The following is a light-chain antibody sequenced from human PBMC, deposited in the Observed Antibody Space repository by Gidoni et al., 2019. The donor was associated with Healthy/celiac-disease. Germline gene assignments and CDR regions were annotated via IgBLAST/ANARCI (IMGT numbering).Light chain of an antibody. CDR1: QSISSY. CDR3: QQSYSTPGT. CDR2: AAS. Sequence: DIQMTQSPSSLSASVGDRVTITCRASQSISSYVNWYQQKPVKAPKLLIYAASSLQSGVPSRFSGSGSGTYFTLTISSLQPEDFATYYCQQSYSTPGTFGQXTKVEIK. V-gene: IGKV1-39*01. J-gene: IGKJ1*01.